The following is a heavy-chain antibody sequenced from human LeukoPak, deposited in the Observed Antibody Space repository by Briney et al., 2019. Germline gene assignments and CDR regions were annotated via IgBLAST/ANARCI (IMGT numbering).Heavy chain of an antibody. J-gene: IGHJ4*02. CDR2: IKEDGSLK. Sequence: GGSLRLSCAASGFGFSNFWMSWVRQAPGKGPEWVANIKEDGSLKNYVDSVEGRFTVSRDNAKNALYLQMNSLRLEDTAVYYCVRDWAPASMQAAPFDCWGQGTLVTVSS. V-gene: IGHV3-7*01. D-gene: IGHD2/OR15-2a*01. CDR1: GFGFSNFW. CDR3: VRDWAPASMQAAPFDC.